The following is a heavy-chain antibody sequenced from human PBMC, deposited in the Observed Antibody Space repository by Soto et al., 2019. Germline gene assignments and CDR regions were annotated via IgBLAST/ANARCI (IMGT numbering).Heavy chain of an antibody. J-gene: IGHJ6*02. V-gene: IGHV1-18*04. Sequence: ASMKVSCKASGYTFTSYGISWVRQAPGQGLEWMGWISAYNGNTNYAQKLQGRVTMTTDTSTSTAYMELRSLRSDDTAVYYCARDSGYFKYYYYGMDVWGQGTTVTVSS. D-gene: IGHD5-12*01. CDR1: GYTFTSYG. CDR3: ARDSGYFKYYYYGMDV. CDR2: ISAYNGNT.